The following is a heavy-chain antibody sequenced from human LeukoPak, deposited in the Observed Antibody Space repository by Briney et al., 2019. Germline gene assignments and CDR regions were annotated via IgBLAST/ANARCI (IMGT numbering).Heavy chain of an antibody. Sequence: SETLSLTCTVSGGSISSSSYYWGWIRQPPGKGLEWIGSIYYSGSTYYNPSLKSRVTISVDTSKNQFSLKLSSVTAADTAVYYCASGPIGTAGAFDIWGQGTMVTVSS. CDR3: ASGPIGTAGAFDI. J-gene: IGHJ3*02. CDR2: IYYSGST. CDR1: GGSISSSSYY. V-gene: IGHV4-39*01.